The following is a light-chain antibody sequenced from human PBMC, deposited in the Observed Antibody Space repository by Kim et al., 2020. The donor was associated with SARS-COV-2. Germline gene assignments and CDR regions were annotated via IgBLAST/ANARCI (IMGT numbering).Light chain of an antibody. V-gene: IGLV1-40*01. CDR1: SSNIGAGYT. CDR3: QSYDTSRTGFYV. Sequence: QSVLTQPPSVSGAPGQRVTISCTGSSSNIGAGYTVHWYQQVPGTAPKLLIYVDNKRPSGVPDRFSGSKSGSSASLVITGLQAEDEADYYCQSYDTSRTGFYVFGTGTKVTVL. J-gene: IGLJ1*01. CDR2: VDN.